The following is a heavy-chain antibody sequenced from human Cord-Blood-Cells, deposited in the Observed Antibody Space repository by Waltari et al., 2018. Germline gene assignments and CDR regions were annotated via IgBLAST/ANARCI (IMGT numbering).Heavy chain of an antibody. V-gene: IGHV4-4*02. Sequence: QVQLQESGPGLVKPSGTLSLTCAVSGGSISSRNWWSWVRQPPGTGLQWIGEIYHSGSTNYNPSLKSRVTISVDKAKNQFSLKLSSVTAADTAVYYCAKRKLGVGSEDYWGQGTLVTVSS. D-gene: IGHD1-26*01. J-gene: IGHJ4*02. CDR1: GGSISSRNW. CDR2: IYHSGST. CDR3: AKRKLGVGSEDY.